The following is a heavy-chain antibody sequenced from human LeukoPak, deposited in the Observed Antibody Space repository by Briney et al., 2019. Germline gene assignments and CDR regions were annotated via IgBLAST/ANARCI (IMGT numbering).Heavy chain of an antibody. CDR2: ISGSDGST. CDR3: ARDSGSYD. D-gene: IGHD1-26*01. Sequence: PGRSLRLSCAASGFTFSNYAMSWVRQAPGKGLEWVSTISGSDGSTYYADSVKGRFTISRDNSKNTLYLQMNSLRAEDTAVYYCARDSGSYDWGQGTLVTVSS. J-gene: IGHJ4*02. V-gene: IGHV3-23*01. CDR1: GFTFSNYA.